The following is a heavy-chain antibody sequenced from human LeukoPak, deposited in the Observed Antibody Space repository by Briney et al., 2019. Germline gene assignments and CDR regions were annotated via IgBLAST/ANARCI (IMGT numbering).Heavy chain of an antibody. D-gene: IGHD3-10*01. CDR3: ARRSAYGSGSYYVDY. J-gene: IGHJ4*02. CDR2: KNPHSGNT. CDR1: GYTFTSYD. Sequence: GASVKVPCKASGYTFTSYDINWVRQAAGKGLEWMGWKNPHSGNTGYAQKFQGRVTITRNTSITTTYMELSSLRSEDTAVYYCARRSAYGSGSYYVDYWGQGTLVTVSS. V-gene: IGHV1-8*03.